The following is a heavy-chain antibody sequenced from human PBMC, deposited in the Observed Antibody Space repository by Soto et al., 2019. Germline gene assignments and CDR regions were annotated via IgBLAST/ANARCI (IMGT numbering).Heavy chain of an antibody. CDR2: TSSSSSYI. CDR3: ARTTRGTGSTPAFDI. D-gene: IGHD1-1*01. Sequence: EVQLVESGGGLVKPGGSLRLSCAASGFIFSSYSMNWVRQAPGKGLEWVSSTSSSSSYIYYADSVKGRFTISRDNAKNSLYLQMNSLRAEDTAVYYCARTTRGTGSTPAFDIWGQGTMVTVSS. CDR1: GFIFSSYS. J-gene: IGHJ3*02. V-gene: IGHV3-21*01.